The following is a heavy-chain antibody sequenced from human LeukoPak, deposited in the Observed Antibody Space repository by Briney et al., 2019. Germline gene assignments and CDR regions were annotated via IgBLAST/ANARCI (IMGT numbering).Heavy chain of an antibody. CDR2: ISSSGSTI. CDR3: AREPRPRVAAAGPYFDY. J-gene: IGHJ4*02. Sequence: PGGSLRLSCAVSGIIFSSYSMNWVRQAPGKGLEWVSYISSSGSTIYYADSVKGRFTISRDNAKNSLYLQMNSLRAEDTAVYYCAREPRPRVAAAGPYFDYWGQGTLVTVSS. CDR1: GIIFSSYS. V-gene: IGHV3-48*01. D-gene: IGHD6-13*01.